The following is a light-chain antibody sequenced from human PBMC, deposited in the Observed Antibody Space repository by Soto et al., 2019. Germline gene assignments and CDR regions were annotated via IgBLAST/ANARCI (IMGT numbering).Light chain of an antibody. Sequence: QSALTQPRSVSGSPGQSVTISCTGTSSDVGTYDFVSWYQQHPGKAPQLLIYEATNRPSGISGRFSASKSGNTASLTISGLQAEDEADYYCSSYSRNTLFVFGSGTKVTVL. CDR3: SSYSRNTLFV. CDR1: SSDVGTYDF. J-gene: IGLJ1*01. V-gene: IGLV2-14*01. CDR2: EAT.